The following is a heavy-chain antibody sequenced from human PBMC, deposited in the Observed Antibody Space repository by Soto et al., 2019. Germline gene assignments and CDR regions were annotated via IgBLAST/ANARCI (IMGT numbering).Heavy chain of an antibody. CDR3: ARGPKARAYVRSSGDWFDL. Sequence: SETLSLTCAVYGGSFSGYYWSWIRQPPGKGLEWIGEINHSGSTNYNPSLKSRVTISVDTSKNQFSLKLSSVTAADTAVYYCARGPKARAYVRSSGDWFDLWGQGTLVTVSS. V-gene: IGHV4-34*01. CDR1: GGSFSGYY. CDR2: INHSGST. J-gene: IGHJ5*02. D-gene: IGHD4-17*01.